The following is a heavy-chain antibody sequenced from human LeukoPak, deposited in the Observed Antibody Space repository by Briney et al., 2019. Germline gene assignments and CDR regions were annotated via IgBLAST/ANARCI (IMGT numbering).Heavy chain of an antibody. J-gene: IGHJ4*02. D-gene: IGHD3-22*01. CDR1: GASISSYY. Sequence: SETLSLTCAVSGASISSYYWNWIRQPPAKGLEWIGYIHHSGSTNSNPSLKSRVTMSVDTSKRQFSLRLSSVTAADTAVYYCARDGRMYDKSGSYYFDYWGQGTLATVSS. V-gene: IGHV4-59*01. CDR2: IHHSGST. CDR3: ARDGRMYDKSGSYYFDY.